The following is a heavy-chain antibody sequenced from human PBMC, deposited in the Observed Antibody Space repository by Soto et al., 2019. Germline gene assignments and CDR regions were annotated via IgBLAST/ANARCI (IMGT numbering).Heavy chain of an antibody. CDR3: AKYYFGMGV. Sequence: EEQLVESGGGFVQPGGSLRLSCAASGFTLSNYEVNWVRQTPGKGLEWVSYISSSRGTFHYADSVQGRFTISRDNAKNTVHLRMNSLRAEDTAVYYCAKYYFGMGVWGQGTTVTVSS. CDR2: ISSSRGTF. CDR1: GFTLSNYE. D-gene: IGHD3-10*01. V-gene: IGHV3-48*03. J-gene: IGHJ6*02.